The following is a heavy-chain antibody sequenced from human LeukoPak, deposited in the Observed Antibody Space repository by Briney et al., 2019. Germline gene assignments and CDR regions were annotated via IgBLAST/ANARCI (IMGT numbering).Heavy chain of an antibody. Sequence: GASVKVSCKASGYTFTGYYMHWVRQAPGQGLEWMGWINPNSGGTNYAQKFQGRVTMTRDTSISTAYMELSRLRSDDTAVYYCARQTYDFWSGYSWFDPWGQGTLVTVSS. D-gene: IGHD3-3*01. CDR1: GYTFTGYY. V-gene: IGHV1-2*02. CDR2: INPNSGGT. CDR3: ARQTYDFWSGYSWFDP. J-gene: IGHJ5*02.